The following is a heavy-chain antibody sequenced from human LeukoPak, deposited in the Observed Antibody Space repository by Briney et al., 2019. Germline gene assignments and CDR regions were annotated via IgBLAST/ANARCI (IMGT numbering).Heavy chain of an antibody. D-gene: IGHD6-13*01. CDR1: GFTFSSYD. Sequence: GRSVRLSCAASGFTFSSYDMHWVRQAPGKGLEWVTFMQYDGSIEYYADSVKGRFTISRDNSKNTLYLQMDSLRADDTAVYFCARDSIRQQLYYFDYWGRGTLVTVSS. CDR2: MQYDGSIE. J-gene: IGHJ4*02. CDR3: ARDSIRQQLYYFDY. V-gene: IGHV3-30*19.